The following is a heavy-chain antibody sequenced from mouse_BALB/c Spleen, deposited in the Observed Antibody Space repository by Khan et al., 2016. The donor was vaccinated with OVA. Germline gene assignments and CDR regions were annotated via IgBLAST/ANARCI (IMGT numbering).Heavy chain of an antibody. CDR2: VWGDGNT. CDR1: GFSLTNYG. V-gene: IGHV2-3*01. D-gene: IGHD1-1*01. J-gene: IGHJ1*01. Sequence: QVQLKESGPGLVALSQSLSITCTVSGFSLTNYGVSWVRQPPGKGLEGLGVVWGDGNTNYHSALRSRLSISKDNSKSQVFLKLNSLQTDDTATYYCAKFYYGSGSNCDFYVWGAGTTVTVSS. CDR3: AKFYYGSGSNCDFYV.